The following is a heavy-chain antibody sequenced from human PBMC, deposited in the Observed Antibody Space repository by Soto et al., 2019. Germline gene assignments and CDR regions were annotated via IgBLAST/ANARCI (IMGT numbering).Heavy chain of an antibody. J-gene: IGHJ6*02. CDR1: GGSIRSYY. CDR3: ASSSLYGMDV. Sequence: SETLSLTCNVSGGSIRSYYWSWVRQPAGKALEWIGRVYTTGSTNYNPSLRSRVSISVDTSKNQFSLKVGSVTAADTAVYYCASSSLYGMDVWGQGTTVTVSS. CDR2: VYTTGST. V-gene: IGHV4-4*07.